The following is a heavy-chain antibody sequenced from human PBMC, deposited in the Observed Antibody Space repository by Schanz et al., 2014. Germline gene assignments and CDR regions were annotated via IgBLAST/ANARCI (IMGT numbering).Heavy chain of an antibody. CDR1: GYTFNNYT. CDR3: ARAKRFGDMDV. CDR2: INPNSGDT. D-gene: IGHD3-10*01. V-gene: IGHV1-2*04. Sequence: QVQLVQSGAEVKKPGTSVKVSCKASGYTFNNYTYVMIWVRQAPGQGLEWMGWINPNSGDTNYAQKFQGWVTMTRDTSISTAYMEVSRLKSDDTAVYYCARAKRFGDMDVWGQGTTVTVSS. J-gene: IGHJ6*02.